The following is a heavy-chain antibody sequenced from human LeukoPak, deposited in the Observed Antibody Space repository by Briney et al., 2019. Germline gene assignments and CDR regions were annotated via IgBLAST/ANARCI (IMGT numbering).Heavy chain of an antibody. CDR2: TYYRSKWYN. D-gene: IGHD6-19*01. Sequence: SQTLSLTCAISGDSVSSNSAAWNWIRQSPSRGIEWLGRTYYRSKWYNDYAVSVKSRITINPDTSKNQFSLQLNSVTPEDTAVYYCVKDQREAYSSGWSRDFDYWGQGTLVTVSS. J-gene: IGHJ4*02. CDR3: VKDQREAYSSGWSRDFDY. V-gene: IGHV6-1*01. CDR1: GDSVSSNSAA.